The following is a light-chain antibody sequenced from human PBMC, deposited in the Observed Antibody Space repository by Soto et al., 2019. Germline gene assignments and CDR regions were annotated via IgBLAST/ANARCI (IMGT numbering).Light chain of an antibody. CDR2: GDN. V-gene: IGLV1-40*01. CDR1: SSNIGAGYD. J-gene: IGLJ2*01. CDR3: QSYDTSLSGLVV. Sequence: QSVLTQPPSVSGAPGQRVTISCTGSSSNIGAGYDVHWYRQLPGAAPKVLIYGDNNRPSVVPDRFSGSKSGTSASLAITGLQSEDEADYYCQSYDTSLSGLVVFGGGTKLTVL.